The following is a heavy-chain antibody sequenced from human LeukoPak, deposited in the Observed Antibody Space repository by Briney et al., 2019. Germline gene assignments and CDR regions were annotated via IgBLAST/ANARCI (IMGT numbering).Heavy chain of an antibody. CDR3: AGRDHDYSNPFDY. V-gene: IGHV4-59*08. J-gene: IGHJ4*02. CDR1: GGSISSYY. CDR2: IYYSGST. Sequence: SETLSLTCTVSGGSISSYYWSWIRQPPGKGLEWIGYIYYSGSTNYNPSLKSRVTISVDTSKNQFSLKLSSVTAADTAVYYCAGRDHDYSNPFDYWGQGTLVTVSS. D-gene: IGHD4-11*01.